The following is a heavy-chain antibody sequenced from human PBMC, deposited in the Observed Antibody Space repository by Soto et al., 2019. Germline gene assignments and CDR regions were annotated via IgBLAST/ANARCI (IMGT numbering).Heavy chain of an antibody. J-gene: IGHJ6*02. Sequence: GGSLRLSCAASGFSFSNYAMSWVRQAPGKGLEWLLSLSGSGDTTYYADSVKGRFTISRDNSKNTLYLQMNSLRAEDTAVYYCARDRARGSSSWLYYYYYGMDVWGQGTTVTVSS. CDR2: LSGSGDTT. CDR1: GFSFSNYA. D-gene: IGHD6-13*01. CDR3: ARDRARGSSSWLYYYYYGMDV. V-gene: IGHV3-23*01.